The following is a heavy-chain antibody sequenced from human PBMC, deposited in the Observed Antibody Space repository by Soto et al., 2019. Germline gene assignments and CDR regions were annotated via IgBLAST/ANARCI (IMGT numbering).Heavy chain of an antibody. J-gene: IGHJ3*02. Sequence: VSGPTLVNPTQTLTLTCSFSGFSLSTIRVGVAWIRQPPGKALEWLAIIYWDDDRRYSPSLKTRLAITKDTSKNQVVLTMTNLDPGDTATYYCAHIMITWGGVSTLDAFDMWGQGTMVTVS. CDR1: GFSLSTIRVG. CDR2: IYWDDDR. CDR3: AHIMITWGGVSTLDAFDM. V-gene: IGHV2-5*02. D-gene: IGHD3-16*01.